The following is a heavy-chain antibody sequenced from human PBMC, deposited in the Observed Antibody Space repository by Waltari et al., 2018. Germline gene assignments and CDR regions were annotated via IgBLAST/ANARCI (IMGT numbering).Heavy chain of an antibody. CDR3: ARAGNTCDY. D-gene: IGHD2-2*02. V-gene: IGHV4-38-2*02. CDR2: VYHSGIT. Sequence: QMQLQESGPGLVKPSETLSLMCTVSGYSISSGYYWGWVRQPPGKGLEWVGSVYHSGITYYNPSLESRVTISVDTSKRQFSLKLSAVTAADTAVYYCARAGNTCDYWGQGILVTVSS. J-gene: IGHJ4*02. CDR1: GYSISSGYY.